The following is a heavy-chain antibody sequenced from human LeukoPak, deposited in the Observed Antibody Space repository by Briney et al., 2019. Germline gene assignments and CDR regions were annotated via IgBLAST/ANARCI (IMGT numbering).Heavy chain of an antibody. CDR1: GYTFTSYY. CDR3: ARASGTYYDFWSGYYCFDY. Sequence: ASVTVSCKASGYTFTSYYMHWVRQAPGQGLEWMGIINPSGGSTSYAQKFQGRVTMTRDMSTSTVYMELSSLRSEDTAVYYCARASGTYYDFWSGYYCFDYWGQGTLVTVSS. D-gene: IGHD3-3*01. V-gene: IGHV1-46*01. CDR2: INPSGGST. J-gene: IGHJ4*02.